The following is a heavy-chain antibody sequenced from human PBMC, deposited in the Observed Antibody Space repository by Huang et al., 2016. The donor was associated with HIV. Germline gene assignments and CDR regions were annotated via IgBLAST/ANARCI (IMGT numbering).Heavy chain of an antibody. CDR1: GGSIRSDNYY. J-gene: IGHJ4*02. CDR3: ARLPGSITMIRGVITDPY. CDR2: IYYSGGT. D-gene: IGHD3-10*01. Sequence: QLQLQESGPGLVKPSETLSLTCTVSGGSIRSDNYYWGWIRQPPGKGLEWIGSIYYSGGTYYNPALNRLVTITVDTSKNHFSLRMRSVTAADTAVYYCARLPGSITMIRGVITDPYWGQGTLVTVSS. V-gene: IGHV4-39*02.